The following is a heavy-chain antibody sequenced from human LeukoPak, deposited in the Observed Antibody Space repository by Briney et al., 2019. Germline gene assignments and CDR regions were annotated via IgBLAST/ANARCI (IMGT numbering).Heavy chain of an antibody. J-gene: IGHJ4*02. D-gene: IGHD3-3*01. Sequence: GGSLRLSCAVSGLTFSNFKMNWVRQAPGKGLEWVSYISDSGRTTFYADSVKGRFTVSRDNAKNSLYLQMSSLRVEDTAVYYCASWAGNTQSDSWSGPFDYWGQGTLVTVSS. V-gene: IGHV3-48*03. CDR3: ASWAGNTQSDSWSGPFDY. CDR1: GLTFSNFK. CDR2: ISDSGRTT.